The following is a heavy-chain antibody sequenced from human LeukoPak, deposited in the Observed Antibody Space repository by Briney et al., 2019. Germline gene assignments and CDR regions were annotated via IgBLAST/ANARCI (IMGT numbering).Heavy chain of an antibody. V-gene: IGHV3-7*01. CDR1: GFTFSNYA. Sequence: GGSLRLSCAASGFTFSNYAMAWVRQAPGKGLGWVANIKQDGSEKYYVDSVKGRFTISRDNAKNSLYLQMNSLRAEDTAVYYCARYSRAGYSGTFDIWGQGTMVTVSS. D-gene: IGHD6-13*01. CDR2: IKQDGSEK. J-gene: IGHJ3*02. CDR3: ARYSRAGYSGTFDI.